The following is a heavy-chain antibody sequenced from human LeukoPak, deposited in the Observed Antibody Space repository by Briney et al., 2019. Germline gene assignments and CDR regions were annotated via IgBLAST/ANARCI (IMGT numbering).Heavy chain of an antibody. D-gene: IGHD2-2*01. J-gene: IGHJ5*02. Sequence: PSETLSLTCTVSGGSISSYYWSWIRQPAGKGLEWIGEIYHSGSTNYNPSLKSRVTISVDKSKNQFSLKLSSVTAADTAVYYCARDRYCSSTSCYEGVMYNWFDPWGQGTLVTVSS. CDR3: ARDRYCSSTSCYEGVMYNWFDP. CDR1: GGSISSYY. V-gene: IGHV4-59*12. CDR2: IYHSGST.